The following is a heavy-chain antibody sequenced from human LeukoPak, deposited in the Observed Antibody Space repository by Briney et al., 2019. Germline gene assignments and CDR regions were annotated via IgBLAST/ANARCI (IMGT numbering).Heavy chain of an antibody. CDR2: IDYSGST. CDR1: GGSISSYY. CDR3: ARHGGSWTFDS. V-gene: IGHV4-59*08. D-gene: IGHD6-13*01. Sequence: SETLSLTCTVSGGSISSYYWSWLRQPPGRGLEWIGYIDYSGSTNYNPPLKSRVTISVDTSKNQFFLKLSSVTAADTAVYYCARHGGSWTFDSWGQGTLVTVSS. J-gene: IGHJ4*02.